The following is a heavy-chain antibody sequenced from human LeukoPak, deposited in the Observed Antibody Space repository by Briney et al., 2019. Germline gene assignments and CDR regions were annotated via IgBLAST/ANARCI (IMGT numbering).Heavy chain of an antibody. V-gene: IGHV4-31*03. Sequence: PSETLSLTCTVSGGSISSGGYYWSWIRQRPGKGLEWIGYIYYSGSTYYNPSLKSRVTISADTSKNQFSLKMTSVTAADTAVHYCAREPGETDEGFEYWGQGTLVTVSS. CDR1: GGSISSGGYY. J-gene: IGHJ4*02. CDR3: AREPGETDEGFEY. D-gene: IGHD1-14*01. CDR2: IYYSGST.